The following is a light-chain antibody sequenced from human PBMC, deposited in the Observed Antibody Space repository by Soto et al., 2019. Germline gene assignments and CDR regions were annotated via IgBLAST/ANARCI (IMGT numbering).Light chain of an antibody. CDR2: DVN. CDR1: SSDVGGFEY. J-gene: IGLJ1*01. V-gene: IGLV2-14*03. CDR3: ISYTGITFYA. Sequence: SALTQPAPVSGSPGQSDSISCPGTSSDVGGFEYVSWYQHHAGKAPKLMNYDVNIPPAGGSSPLPGPKLCNTASLPLSEFQAKDEADYYCISYTGITFYALGPGTKVTVL.